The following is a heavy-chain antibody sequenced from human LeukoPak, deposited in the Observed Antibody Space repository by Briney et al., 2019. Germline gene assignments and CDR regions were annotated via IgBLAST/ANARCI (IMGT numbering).Heavy chain of an antibody. CDR1: GYTFTSYA. V-gene: IGHV1-3*03. CDR3: ARGGGVLLWFGELSPYYFDY. D-gene: IGHD3-10*01. Sequence: ASVKVACKASGYTFTSYAMHWVRQAPGQRLEWMGWINAGNGNTKYSQEFQGRVTITRDTSASTAYMELSSLRSEDMAVYYCARGGGVLLWFGELSPYYFDYWGQGTLVTVSS. J-gene: IGHJ4*02. CDR2: INAGNGNT.